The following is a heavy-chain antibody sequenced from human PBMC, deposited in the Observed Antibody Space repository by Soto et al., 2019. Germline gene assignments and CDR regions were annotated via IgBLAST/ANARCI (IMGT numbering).Heavy chain of an antibody. D-gene: IGHD1-1*01. CDR1: GYTFTEYD. Sequence: QVQVIQSRAEVKKPGASVKVSCKTSGYTFTEYDINWVRQAPGQGPEYMGWVSPENKNAGYAPQFRGRVSMTTDTTISTAHLEVTNLTYEDTAVYYCEVTTGYWGQGTMVTVSS. J-gene: IGHJ4*02. V-gene: IGHV1-8*01. CDR2: VSPENKNA. CDR3: EVTTGY.